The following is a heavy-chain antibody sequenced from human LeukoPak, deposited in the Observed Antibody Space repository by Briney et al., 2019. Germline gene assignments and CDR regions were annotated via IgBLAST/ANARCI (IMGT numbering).Heavy chain of an antibody. CDR2: IFHTGGA. CDR3: ARYGSGNTEFDY. J-gene: IGHJ4*02. D-gene: IGHD3-10*01. Sequence: PSETLSLTCTVSGGSISSYYWSWIRQPPGQGLEWIGYIFHTGGASYNPSLRSRVTMSVDTSKNQFSLRLTSVSAADTAVYYCARYGSGNTEFDYWGQGTLVTVSS. CDR1: GGSISSYY. V-gene: IGHV4-59*01.